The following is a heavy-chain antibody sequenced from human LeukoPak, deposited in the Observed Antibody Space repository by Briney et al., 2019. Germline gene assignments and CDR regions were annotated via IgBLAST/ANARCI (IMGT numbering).Heavy chain of an antibody. CDR3: ARENCSGGSCYWVYYYYGMDV. CDR2: INWNGGRT. Sequence: PGGSLRLSCAASGFTFDDYGMSWVRQGPGKGLEWVSGINWNGGRTGYADSVKGRFTISRDNAKNSLYLQMNSLRAEDTAVYYCARENCSGGSCYWVYYYYGMDVWGQGTTVTVSS. J-gene: IGHJ6*02. V-gene: IGHV3-20*04. CDR1: GFTFDDYG. D-gene: IGHD2-15*01.